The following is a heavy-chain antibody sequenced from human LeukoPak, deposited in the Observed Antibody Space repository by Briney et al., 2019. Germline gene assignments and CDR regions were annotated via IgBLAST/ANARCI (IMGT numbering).Heavy chain of an antibody. Sequence: PGGSLRLSCAASGFTFSRYDMHWVRQATGKGLEWVSAIGTVGDPYYPGSVKGRFTISRENAKNSLYLQMNSLRAGDTAVYYCARGFVGDAFDIWGQGTMVTVSS. D-gene: IGHD3-3*01. CDR2: IGTVGDP. CDR1: GFTFSRYD. J-gene: IGHJ3*02. V-gene: IGHV3-13*05. CDR3: ARGFVGDAFDI.